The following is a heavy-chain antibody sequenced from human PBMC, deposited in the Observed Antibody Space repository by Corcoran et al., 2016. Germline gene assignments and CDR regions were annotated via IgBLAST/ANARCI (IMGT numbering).Heavy chain of an antibody. CDR1: GFTLSSYV. D-gene: IGHD3-22*01. J-gene: IGHJ4*02. Sequence: QVQLVESGGGVVKPVGSLRLSCAASGFTLSSYVMHWVRRAPGKGLEWVAVISYDGSNKYYADSVKGRFTISRENSKNTLYLQMKSLRAEDTAVYYWAKDILVGRSGYYNWGQGTLVTVSS. CDR3: AKDILVGRSGYYN. V-gene: IGHV3-30*18. CDR2: ISYDGSNK.